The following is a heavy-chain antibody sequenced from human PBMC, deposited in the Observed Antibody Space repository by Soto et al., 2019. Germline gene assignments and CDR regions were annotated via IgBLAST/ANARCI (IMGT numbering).Heavy chain of an antibody. J-gene: IGHJ4*02. V-gene: IGHV4-34*01. CDR3: ARENTFGGVIVHNNDFDY. CDR2: INHSGST. D-gene: IGHD3-16*02. Sequence: SETLSLTCAVYGGSFSGYYWSWIRQPPGKGLEWIGEINHSGSTNYNPSLKSRVTISVDTSKNQFSLKLSSVTAADTAVYYCARENTFGGVIVHNNDFDYWGQGTLVTVSS. CDR1: GGSFSGYY.